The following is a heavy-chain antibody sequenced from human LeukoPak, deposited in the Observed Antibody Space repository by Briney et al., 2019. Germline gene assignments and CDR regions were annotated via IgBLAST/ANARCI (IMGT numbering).Heavy chain of an antibody. CDR3: ARASSWYGDY. CDR2: IKQDGSEK. Sequence: PGGSLRLSCAASGFTFSDYYMSWVRQAPGKGLEWVANIKQDGSEKYYVDSVKGRFTISRDNAKNSLYLQMNSLRAEDTAVYYCARASSWYGDYWGQGTLVTVSS. V-gene: IGHV3-7*03. J-gene: IGHJ4*02. D-gene: IGHD6-13*01. CDR1: GFTFSDYY.